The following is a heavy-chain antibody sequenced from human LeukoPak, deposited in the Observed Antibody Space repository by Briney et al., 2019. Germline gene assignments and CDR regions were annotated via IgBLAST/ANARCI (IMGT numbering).Heavy chain of an antibody. CDR1: GGSISSSNW. CDR3: ARGLKSSSGFDY. V-gene: IGHV4-4*02. CDR2: IHHSGST. Sequence: SETLSLTCAVSGGSISSSNWWSWVRPPPGKGLEWIGEIHHSGSTNYNPSLKSRVTISVDKSKNQFSLKLSSVTAADTAVYYCARGLKSSSGFDYWGQGTLVTVSS. D-gene: IGHD6-6*01. J-gene: IGHJ4*02.